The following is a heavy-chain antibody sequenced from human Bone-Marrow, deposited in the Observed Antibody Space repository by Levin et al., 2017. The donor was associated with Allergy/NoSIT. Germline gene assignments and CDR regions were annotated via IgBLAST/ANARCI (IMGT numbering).Heavy chain of an antibody. J-gene: IGHJ5*02. D-gene: IGHD4/OR15-4a*01. CDR2: IYPGDSHT. V-gene: IGHV5-51*01. CDR3: ARRPTGSSFGAFDP. CDR1: GYSFSSYW. Sequence: TGESLKISCKASGYSFSSYWIGWVRQMPGKGLEWMGIIYPGDSHTKYSPSFQGQVTISADKSTNTAFLQWSSLKASDTAMYYCARRPTGSSFGAFDPWGQGTLVAVSS.